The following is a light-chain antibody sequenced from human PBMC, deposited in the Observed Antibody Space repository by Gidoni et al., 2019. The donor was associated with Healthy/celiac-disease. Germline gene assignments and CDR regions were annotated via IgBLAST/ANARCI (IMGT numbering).Light chain of an antibody. J-gene: IGKJ5*01. CDR2: DAS. CDR3: QQRSNWPPT. CDR1: QSVSSY. V-gene: IGKV3-11*01. Sequence: EIVLTQSPATLSLSPGERATLSCRASQSVSSYLAWYQPKPGQAPRLLIYDASNRATGIPARFSGSGSGTDFTLTISSLEPEDFAVYYCQQRSNWPPTFXXXTRLEIK.